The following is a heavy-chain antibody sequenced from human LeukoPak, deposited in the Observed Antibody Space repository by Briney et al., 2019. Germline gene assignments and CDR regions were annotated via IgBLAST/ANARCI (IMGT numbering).Heavy chain of an antibody. J-gene: IGHJ5*02. CDR1: GGTFSSYA. CDR2: IIPIFGTA. Sequence: SVKVSCKASGGTFSSYAISWVRQAPGQGLEWMGRIIPIFGTANYAQKFQGRVTITTDESTSTAYMELSSLRSEGTAVYYCAREVEQQLVLYWFDPWGQGTLVTVSS. D-gene: IGHD6-13*01. CDR3: AREVEQQLVLYWFDP. V-gene: IGHV1-69*05.